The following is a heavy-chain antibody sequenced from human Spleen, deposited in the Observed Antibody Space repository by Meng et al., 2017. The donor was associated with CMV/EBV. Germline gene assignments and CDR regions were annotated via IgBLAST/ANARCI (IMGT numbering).Heavy chain of an antibody. CDR2: IRYDGSEQ. Sequence: GESLKISCAASGFTFNTFGMHWFRQAPGKGLEWVTYIRYDGSEQYYADSVKGRFTVSTDNSMHTPHLQMNSLRHEDTAVYYCAKCRDGYLGVDADHWGQGTLVTVSS. CDR1: GFTFNTFG. V-gene: IGHV3-30*02. D-gene: IGHD5-24*01. J-gene: IGHJ4*02. CDR3: AKCRDGYLGVDADH.